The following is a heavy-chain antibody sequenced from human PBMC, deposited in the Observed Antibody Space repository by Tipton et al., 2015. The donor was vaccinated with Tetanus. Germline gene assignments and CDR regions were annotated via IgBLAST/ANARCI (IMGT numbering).Heavy chain of an antibody. CDR2: IYHSGST. CDR3: ARDHRLSASYAGWFDP. D-gene: IGHD1-26*01. J-gene: IGHJ5*02. Sequence: TLSLTCTVSGDSISRSNWWSWVRQPPGKGLEWIGEIYHSGSTNYNPSLKSRVPMSVDKSKNQFSLRLNSVTAADTAIYYCARDHRLSASYAGWFDPWGQGTLVTVSS. CDR1: GDSISRSNW. V-gene: IGHV4-4*02.